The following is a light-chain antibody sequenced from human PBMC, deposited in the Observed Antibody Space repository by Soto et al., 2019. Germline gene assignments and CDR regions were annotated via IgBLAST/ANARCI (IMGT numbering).Light chain of an antibody. J-gene: IGLJ2*01. V-gene: IGLV1-40*01. Sequence: QSVLTQPPSVSGAPGQRVTISCTGSSSNFGAGYDVHWYQHLPGAAPKLLIYDNNNRPSGVPDRFSGSRSGTSASLAITELQTADDGDYYCQSYDRSLRGSVFGGGTKLTVL. CDR1: SSNFGAGYD. CDR3: QSYDRSLRGSV. CDR2: DNN.